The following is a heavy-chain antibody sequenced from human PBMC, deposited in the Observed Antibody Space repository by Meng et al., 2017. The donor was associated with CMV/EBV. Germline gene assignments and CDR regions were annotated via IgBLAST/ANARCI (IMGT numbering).Heavy chain of an antibody. V-gene: IGHV1-2*02. CDR2: INPNNGGT. CDR3: AQTYYDFWSGPPYGMDV. J-gene: IGHJ6*02. CDR1: GYTFTGYY. D-gene: IGHD3-3*01. Sequence: ASVKVSCKASGYTFTGYYMHWVRQAPGQGLEWMGWINPNNGGTNYAQKFQGRVTMTRDTSISTAYMELSRLRSDDTAVYYCAQTYYDFWSGPPYGMDVWGQGTTVTVSS.